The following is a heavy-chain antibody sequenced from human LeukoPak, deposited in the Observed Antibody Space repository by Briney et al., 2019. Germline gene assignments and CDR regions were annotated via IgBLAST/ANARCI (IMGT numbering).Heavy chain of an antibody. J-gene: IGHJ3*02. Sequence: GGSLIFSCAASGFTFSNYAMSWVRQAPGKGLEGVSLLNFSGNTSYYADSVKGRFTISRDNSNNTLFLQMNSLRAQDTAIYYCARAWQLHDVFDIWGQGTMVTVSS. CDR2: LNFSGNTS. D-gene: IGHD6-6*01. CDR1: GFTFSNYA. CDR3: ARAWQLHDVFDI. V-gene: IGHV3-23*05.